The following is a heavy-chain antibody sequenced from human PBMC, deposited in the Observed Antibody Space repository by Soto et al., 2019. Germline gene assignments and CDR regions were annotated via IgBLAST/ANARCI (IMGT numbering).Heavy chain of an antibody. CDR2: INHSGST. CDR1: GGSISSSSYY. V-gene: IGHV4-39*07. J-gene: IGHJ6*03. CDR3: ARDYYMDV. Sequence: NPSETLSLTCTVSGGSISSSSYYWGRIRQPPGKGLEWIGEINHSGSTNYNPSLKCRVTISVDTSKNQFSLKLSSVTAADTAVYYCARDYYMDVWGKGTTVTVSS.